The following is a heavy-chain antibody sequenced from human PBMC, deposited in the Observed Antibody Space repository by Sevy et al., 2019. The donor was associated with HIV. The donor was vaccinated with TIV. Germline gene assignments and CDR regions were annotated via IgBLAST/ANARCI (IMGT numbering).Heavy chain of an antibody. J-gene: IGHJ4*02. V-gene: IGHV3-7*01. CDR3: ARGVATVSPFDY. CDR1: GFTFSDYW. Sequence: GGSLRLSCTASGFTFSDYWMSWVRQAPGKGLEWVANIKQDGSEKHYVDSVKGRFTISRGNANNSLYLRMNSLRAGDTAVYYCARGVATVSPFDYWGQGTLVTVSS. D-gene: IGHD5-12*01. CDR2: IKQDGSEK.